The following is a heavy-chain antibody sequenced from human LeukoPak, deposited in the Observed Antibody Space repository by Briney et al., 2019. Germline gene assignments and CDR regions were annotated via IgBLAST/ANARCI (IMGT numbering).Heavy chain of an antibody. CDR2: IYYSGST. D-gene: IGHD1-26*01. CDR1: GGSISSSSYY. V-gene: IGHV4-39*07. Sequence: SETLSLTCTVSGGSISSSSYYWGWIRQPPGKGLEWIGSIYYSGSTYYNPSLKSRVTISVATSKNQFSLKLSSVTAADTAVYYCAREGATYYYYYMDVWGKGTTVTISS. CDR3: AREGATYYYYYMDV. J-gene: IGHJ6*03.